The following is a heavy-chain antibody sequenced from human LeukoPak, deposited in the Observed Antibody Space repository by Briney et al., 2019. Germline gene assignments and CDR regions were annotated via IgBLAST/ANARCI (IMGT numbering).Heavy chain of an antibody. CDR1: GFTFSSYG. Sequence: PGRSLRLSCAASGFTFSSYGMHWVRQAPGKGLEWVSSISSSSSYIYYADSVKGRFTISRDNAKNSLYLQMNSLRAEDTAVYYCGRSGWPSYWYFDLWGRGTLVTVSS. D-gene: IGHD6-19*01. CDR3: GRSGWPSYWYFDL. J-gene: IGHJ2*01. V-gene: IGHV3-21*01. CDR2: ISSSSSYI.